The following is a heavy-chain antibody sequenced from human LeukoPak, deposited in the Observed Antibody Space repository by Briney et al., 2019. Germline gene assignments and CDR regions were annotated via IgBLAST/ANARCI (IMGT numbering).Heavy chain of an antibody. CDR2: MYYSGIT. CDR1: GASISGSY. D-gene: IGHD5-12*01. CDR3: ARHPESVAGFDS. J-gene: IGHJ4*02. Sequence: PSETLSLTCAVSGASISGSYWSWIRQPPGKGLEWIGYMYYSGITNSSPSLKSRVTISLDTSKNQFSLRLRSVTAADTAVYYCARHPESVAGFDSWGQGALVSVSS. V-gene: IGHV4-59*08.